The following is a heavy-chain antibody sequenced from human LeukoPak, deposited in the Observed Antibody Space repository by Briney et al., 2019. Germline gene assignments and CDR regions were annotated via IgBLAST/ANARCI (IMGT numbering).Heavy chain of an antibody. CDR3: TTGMGYYDSSGNP. V-gene: IGHV1-24*01. CDR1: GYTLTELS. CDR2: FDPEDGET. Sequence: ASVKVSCKVSGYTLTELSMHWVRQAPGKGLEWMGGFDPEDGETIYAQKFQGRVTMTEDTSTDTAYMELSSLRSEDTAVYYCTTGMGYYDSSGNPWGQGTLVTVSS. D-gene: IGHD3-22*01. J-gene: IGHJ5*02.